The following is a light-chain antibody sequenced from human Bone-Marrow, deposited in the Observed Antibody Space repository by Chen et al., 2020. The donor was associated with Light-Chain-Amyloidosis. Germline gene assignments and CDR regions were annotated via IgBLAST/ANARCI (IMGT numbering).Light chain of an antibody. CDR3: QQYGSSPKT. Sequence: VLTQSPGTLSLSPGERATLSCRASQSVSSSYLAWYQQKPGQAPRLLIYGASSRATGIPDRFSGSGSGTDFTLTISRLEPEDFAVYYCQQYGSSPKTFGQGTKVEIK. CDR1: QSVSSSY. J-gene: IGKJ1*01. V-gene: IGKV3-20*01. CDR2: GAS.